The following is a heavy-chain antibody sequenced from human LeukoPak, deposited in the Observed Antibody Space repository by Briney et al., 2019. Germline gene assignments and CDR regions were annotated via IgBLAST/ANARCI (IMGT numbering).Heavy chain of an antibody. J-gene: IGHJ6*03. V-gene: IGHV3-7*01. D-gene: IGHD3-10*01. CDR2: IKQDGSEK. CDR1: GFTFSSYW. CDR3: ARVVRGVTYYYYYYMDV. Sequence: QPGGSLRLSCAASGFTFSSYWMSWVRQAPGKGLEWVANIKQDGSEKYYVDSVKGRFTISRDNAKNSLYLQMNSLRAEDTAVYYCARVVRGVTYYYYYYMDVWGKGTTVTISS.